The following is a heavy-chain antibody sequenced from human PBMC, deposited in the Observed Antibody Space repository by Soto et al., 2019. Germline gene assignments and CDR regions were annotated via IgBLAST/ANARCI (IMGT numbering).Heavy chain of an antibody. V-gene: IGHV2-5*02. CDR2: FYWDDDK. D-gene: IGHD2-15*01. CDR3: AHAGDFDLLSFDR. Sequence: QITLKESGPPLVRPAQTLTLTCAFSGFSLTTTRMGVPWIRQPPGKPLEWLALFYWDDDKRYSPSLKNRLTVSKDTSTNRVVLTITNISPDDTGTYFCAHAGDFDLLSFDRWGPGTLVTVSS. J-gene: IGHJ4*02. CDR1: GFSLTTTRMG.